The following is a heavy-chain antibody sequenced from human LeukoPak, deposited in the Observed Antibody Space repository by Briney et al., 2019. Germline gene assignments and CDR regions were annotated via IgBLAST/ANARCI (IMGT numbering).Heavy chain of an antibody. CDR3: AKGLNGYSYGDY. Sequence: GGSLRLSCAASGFTFSSYGMHWVRQAPGKGLEWVAFIRCDGSNKYYADSVKGRFTISRDNSKNTLYLQMNSLRAEDTAVYYCAKGLNGYSYGDYWGQGTLVTVSS. J-gene: IGHJ4*02. CDR1: GFTFSSYG. CDR2: IRCDGSNK. V-gene: IGHV3-30*02. D-gene: IGHD5-18*01.